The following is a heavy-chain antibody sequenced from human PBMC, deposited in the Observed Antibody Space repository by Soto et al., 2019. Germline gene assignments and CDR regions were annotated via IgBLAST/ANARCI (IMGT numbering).Heavy chain of an antibody. CDR1: GYTFTSYG. CDR3: ARDAYSYGYPRRYGMDV. Sequence: QVQLVQSGAEVKKPGASVKVSCKASGYTFTSYGISWVRQAPGQGLEWMGWISAYNGNTNYAQKLQGRVTMTTDTSTSTADMELRSLRSDDTAVYYCARDAYSYGYPRRYGMDVWCQGTTVTVSS. D-gene: IGHD5-18*01. CDR2: ISAYNGNT. J-gene: IGHJ6*02. V-gene: IGHV1-18*01.